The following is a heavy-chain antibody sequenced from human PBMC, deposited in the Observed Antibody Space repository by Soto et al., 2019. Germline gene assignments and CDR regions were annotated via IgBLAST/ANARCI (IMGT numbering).Heavy chain of an antibody. D-gene: IGHD5-18*01. CDR3: ARDLRERGYSYGSFDY. J-gene: IGHJ4*02. V-gene: IGHV1-18*04. Sequence: ASVKVSCKASGYTFTSYGISWLRQAPGQGLEWMGWISAYNGNTNYAQKLQGRVTMTTDTSTSTAYMELRSLRSDDTAVYYCARDLRERGYSYGSFDYWGQGTLVTVSS. CDR1: GYTFTSYG. CDR2: ISAYNGNT.